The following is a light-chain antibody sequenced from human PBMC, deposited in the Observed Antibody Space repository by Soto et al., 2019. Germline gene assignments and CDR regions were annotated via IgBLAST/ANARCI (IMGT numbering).Light chain of an antibody. CDR1: QSVTNRY. CDR2: DAS. J-gene: IGKJ1*01. Sequence: EIVLTQSPGTLSLSPGERATLSCRASQSVTNRYLAWYRQKPGQAPRLLIFDASIRDTGIPDRFSGSGSGTDFTLTINRLEPEDFAVYYCQQYGSSPGTFGQGTKVEIK. V-gene: IGKV3-20*01. CDR3: QQYGSSPGT.